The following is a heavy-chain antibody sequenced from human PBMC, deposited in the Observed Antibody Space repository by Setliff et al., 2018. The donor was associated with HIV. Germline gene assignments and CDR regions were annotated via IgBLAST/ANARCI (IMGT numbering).Heavy chain of an antibody. D-gene: IGHD4-17*01. Sequence: GASVKVSCKASGYIFTNYAIHWVRQAPGQRLEWMGWINAGNGNTKYSQKFQGRVAITRDTAASTAYMELRSLRSDDTAVYYCARGLRWYHDAFDIWGQGTMVTVSS. CDR3: ARGLRWYHDAFDI. V-gene: IGHV1-3*01. CDR2: INAGNGNT. J-gene: IGHJ3*02. CDR1: GYIFTNYA.